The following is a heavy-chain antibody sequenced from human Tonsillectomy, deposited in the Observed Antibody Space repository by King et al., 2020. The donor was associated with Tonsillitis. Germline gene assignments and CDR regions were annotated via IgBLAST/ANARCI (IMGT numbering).Heavy chain of an antibody. Sequence: VQLPESGPGLVKPSETLSLTCTVSGGSISGYYWSWIRQPPGKGLEWIGYIHYSGTTSYNPSLESRVTISLDTSKNQFSLRLSSVTAADTAVYYCARDECNSTNCYPFDPWGQGTLVTVSS. D-gene: IGHD2-2*01. CDR3: ARDECNSTNCYPFDP. CDR2: IHYSGTT. V-gene: IGHV4-59*01. CDR1: GGSISGYY. J-gene: IGHJ5*02.